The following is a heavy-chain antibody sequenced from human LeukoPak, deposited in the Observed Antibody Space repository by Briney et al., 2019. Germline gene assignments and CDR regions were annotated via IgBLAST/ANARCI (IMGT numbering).Heavy chain of an antibody. CDR1: GITLSNYG. CDR3: AKRGVVIRVILVGFHKEAYYFDS. V-gene: IGHV3-23*01. CDR2: ISDSAGST. Sequence: PGGSLRLSCAVSGITLSNYGMSWVRQAPGKGLERVAGISDSAGSTNYAESVKGRFTISRDNRKNTLHLQMNSLRAEDTAVYFCAKRGVVIRVILVGFHKEAYYFDSWGQGALVTVSS. J-gene: IGHJ4*02. D-gene: IGHD3-10*01.